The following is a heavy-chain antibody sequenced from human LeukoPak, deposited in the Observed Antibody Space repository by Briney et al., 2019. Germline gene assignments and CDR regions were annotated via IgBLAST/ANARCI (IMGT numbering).Heavy chain of an antibody. CDR3: ARQSGASPHYFDY. J-gene: IGHJ4*02. CDR1: GGSISNYF. CDR2: IYYSGTT. V-gene: IGHV4-59*08. D-gene: IGHD1-26*01. Sequence: SETLSLTCTVSGGSISNYFWTWIRQPPGKGLEWIGFIYYSGTTHYNPSLRSRVTMSVATSNKQFSLRLSSVTAADTAIYYCARQSGASPHYFDYWGQGALVTVSS.